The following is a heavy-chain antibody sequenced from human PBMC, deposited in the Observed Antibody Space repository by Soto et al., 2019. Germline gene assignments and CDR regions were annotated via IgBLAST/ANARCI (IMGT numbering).Heavy chain of an antibody. CDR2: IQHTGNT. CDR1: GASIRSYH. V-gene: IGHV4-4*07. D-gene: IGHD3-16*01. Sequence: SETLSLTCAVSGASIRSYHWSFLRQPAGKGLEWIGRIQHTGNTNYNPSLKSRVTMSADTSKNQISLKMTSVTAADTAVYFCAKDVSSRRWFDPWGRGVRVTVSS. J-gene: IGHJ5*02. CDR3: AKDVSSRRWFDP.